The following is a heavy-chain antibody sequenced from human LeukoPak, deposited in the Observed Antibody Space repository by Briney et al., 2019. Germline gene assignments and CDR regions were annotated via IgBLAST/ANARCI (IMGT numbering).Heavy chain of an antibody. CDR3: ARDARYGSGSYYGFDY. CDR1: GGSFSGYY. V-gene: IGHV4-34*01. J-gene: IGHJ4*02. CDR2: INHSGST. D-gene: IGHD3-10*01. Sequence: PSETRSLTCAVYGGSFSGYYWSWISQPPGKGLEWIGEINHSGSTNYNPSLKSRVTISVDTSKNQFSLKLSSVTAADTAVYYCARDARYGSGSYYGFDYWGQGTLVTVSS.